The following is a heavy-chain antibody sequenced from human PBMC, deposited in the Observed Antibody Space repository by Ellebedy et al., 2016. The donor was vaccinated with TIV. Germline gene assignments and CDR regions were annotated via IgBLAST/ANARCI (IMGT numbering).Heavy chain of an antibody. V-gene: IGHV4-34*01. CDR2: INHSGST. J-gene: IGHJ6*02. Sequence: SETLSLTXAVYGGSFSGYYWSWIRQPPGKGLEWIGEINHSGSTNYNPSLKSRVTISVDTSKNQFSLKLSSVTAADTAVYYCARGDSNPYYYYGMDVWGQGTTVTVSS. D-gene: IGHD4-11*01. CDR1: GGSFSGYY. CDR3: ARGDSNPYYYYGMDV.